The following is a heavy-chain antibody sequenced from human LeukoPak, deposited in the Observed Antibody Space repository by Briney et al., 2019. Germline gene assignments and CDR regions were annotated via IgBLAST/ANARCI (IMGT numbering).Heavy chain of an antibody. CDR1: GGSFSGYY. Sequence: SETLSLTCAVYGGSFSGYYWSWIRQPPGKGLEWIGEINHSGSTNYNPSLKSRVTISVDTSKNQFSLKLSSVTAADTAVYYCARGQGYSYGYGVAAAGRRLWFDPWGQGTLVTVSS. V-gene: IGHV4-34*01. J-gene: IGHJ5*02. D-gene: IGHD5-18*01. CDR2: INHSGST. CDR3: ARGQGYSYGYGVAAAGRRLWFDP.